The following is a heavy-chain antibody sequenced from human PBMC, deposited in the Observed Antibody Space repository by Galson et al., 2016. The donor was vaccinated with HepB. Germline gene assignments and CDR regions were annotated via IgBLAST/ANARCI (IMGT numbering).Heavy chain of an antibody. CDR3: ARDPRIELVPNS. V-gene: IGHV4-39*07. Sequence: SETLSLTCSVSGGSISSSRYYWGWIRQPPGKGLEWIGSIFHSGTTYYSPSLRGRVTMSLDRSKNQFSLNLISVTAADTALYFCARDPRIELVPNSWGQGTLVTVSS. CDR1: GGSISSSRYY. CDR2: IFHSGTT. J-gene: IGHJ4*02. D-gene: IGHD3-3*02.